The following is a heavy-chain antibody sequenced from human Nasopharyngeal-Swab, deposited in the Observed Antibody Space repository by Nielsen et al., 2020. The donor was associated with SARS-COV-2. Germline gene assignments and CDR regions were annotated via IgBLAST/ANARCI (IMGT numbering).Heavy chain of an antibody. Sequence: GGSLRLSCAASGFTFSRFDMHWVRQVMGKDLEWVSAIGTAGDTYYPRSMKGRFTISRGDAENILYLQMNSLRAEDTAVYYCTRTLSASYMDVWGKGTTVTVSS. J-gene: IGHJ6*03. CDR3: TRTLSASYMDV. CDR1: GFTFSRFD. V-gene: IGHV3-13*01. CDR2: IGTAGDT.